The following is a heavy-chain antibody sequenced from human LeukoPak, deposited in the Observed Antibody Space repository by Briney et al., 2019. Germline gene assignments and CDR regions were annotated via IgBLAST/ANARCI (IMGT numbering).Heavy chain of an antibody. CDR1: EFTFGDYG. D-gene: IGHD4-11*01. J-gene: IGHJ4*02. CDR3: CSATSMTPVTTDY. V-gene: IGHV3-30*03. CDR2: VSYDGSNT. Sequence: PGGSLRLSCAASEFTFGDYGMHWVRQTPAKGLEWLAVVSYDGSNTYYADSVKGRFSISRDNSKNTLYLVLNDLRTEDSAIYYGCSATSMTPVTTDYWGQGTLVSVSS.